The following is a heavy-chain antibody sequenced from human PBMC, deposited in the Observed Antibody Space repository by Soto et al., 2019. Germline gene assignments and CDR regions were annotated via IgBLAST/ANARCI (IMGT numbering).Heavy chain of an antibody. J-gene: IGHJ4*02. D-gene: IGHD3-3*01. CDR3: ATQAPGGYYRYMDY. CDR1: GYTFTGYY. Sequence: GASVKVSCKASGYTFTGYYMHWVRQAPGQGLEWMGWINPNSGGTNYAQKFQGGVTMTRDTSISTAYMELSRLRSDDTAVYYCATQAPGGYYRYMDYWGQGTLVTVSS. CDR2: INPNSGGT. V-gene: IGHV1-2*02.